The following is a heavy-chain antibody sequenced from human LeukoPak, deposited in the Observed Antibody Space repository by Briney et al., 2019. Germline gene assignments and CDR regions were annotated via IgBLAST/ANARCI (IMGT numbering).Heavy chain of an antibody. J-gene: IGHJ4*02. CDR1: GYTYTDYY. CDR3: ARSYGSGSYFDY. D-gene: IGHD3-10*01. Sequence: ASVKVSCKASGYTYTDYYIHWVRQAPGQGLGWMGWINPNSGGTNHAQKFQGRVTMTRDTSISTAYMELSRLRSDDTAVYYCARSYGSGSYFDYWGQGTPVTVSS. V-gene: IGHV1-2*02. CDR2: INPNSGGT.